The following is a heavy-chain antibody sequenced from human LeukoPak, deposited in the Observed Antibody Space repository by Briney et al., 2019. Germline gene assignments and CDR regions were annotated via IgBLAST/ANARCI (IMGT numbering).Heavy chain of an antibody. CDR2: IWYDGSNK. D-gene: IGHD3-3*01. CDR3: ARGHYDFWSGNDYYMDV. J-gene: IGHJ6*03. Sequence: PGRSLRLSCAASGFTFSSYGMHWVRQAPGKGLEWVAVIWYDGSNKYYADSVKGRFTISRDNAKNSLYLQMNSPRAEDTAVYYCARGHYDFWSGNDYYMDVWGKGTTVTVSS. V-gene: IGHV3-33*01. CDR1: GFTFSSYG.